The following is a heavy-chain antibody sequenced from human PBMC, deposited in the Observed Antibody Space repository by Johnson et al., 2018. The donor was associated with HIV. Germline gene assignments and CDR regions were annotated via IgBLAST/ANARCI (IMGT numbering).Heavy chain of an antibody. J-gene: IGHJ3*02. CDR1: GFTFSSFG. D-gene: IGHD2/OR15-2a*01. Sequence: QVQLVESGGGVVQPGRSLRLSCAASGFTFSSFGMHWVRQDPGKGLEWMTIISDDGCNKNYADSVKGRFTVSRDNSKNTLYLQMSSLRAGDTAVYYCARDRSKGGAFDIWGQGTMVTVSS. CDR2: ISDDGCNK. V-gene: IGHV3-30*03. CDR3: ARDRSKGGAFDI.